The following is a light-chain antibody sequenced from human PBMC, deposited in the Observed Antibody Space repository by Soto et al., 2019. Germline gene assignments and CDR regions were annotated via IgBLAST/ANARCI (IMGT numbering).Light chain of an antibody. CDR1: QSISSW. CDR2: DAS. CDR3: QQYYSYPPIT. J-gene: IGKJ5*01. Sequence: DLQMAQSPSTLSASVGDRVTITCRASQSISSWLAWYQQKPGKAPKLLIYDASSLESGVPSRFSGSGSGTDFTLTISCLQSEDFAAYYCQQYYSYPPITFGQGTRLDIK. V-gene: IGKV1-5*01.